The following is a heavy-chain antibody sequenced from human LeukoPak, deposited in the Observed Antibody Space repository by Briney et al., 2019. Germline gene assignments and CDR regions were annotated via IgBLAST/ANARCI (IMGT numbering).Heavy chain of an antibody. CDR2: IKLDVSEK. D-gene: IGHD2-8*01. CDR3: AWDLNRSDGL. CDR1: AFTLSSYW. Sequence: GGSLTLSCAPSAFTLSSYWLSWVRQAPGGGREWVANIKLDVSEKYYVDSVKGRFTMSRDKAKKSLYLQMNTLRVEDTAVYYCAWDLNRSDGLWGQGTMVTVSS. V-gene: IGHV3-7*04. J-gene: IGHJ3*01.